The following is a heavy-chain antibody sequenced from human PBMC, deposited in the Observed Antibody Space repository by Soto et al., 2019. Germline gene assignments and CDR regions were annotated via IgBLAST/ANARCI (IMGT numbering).Heavy chain of an antibody. CDR3: ARELSRGITMIGLEIQY. Sequence: QVQLVESGGGLVQPGRSLRLSCAASGFTFSTYAMHWVRQAPGKGLELVAIISYDGSKKYYAESVKGRFTISRDNSKNTVYLQMSSLRIDDPAVYYCARELSRGITMIGLEIQYWGQGTLVPVSS. CDR2: ISYDGSKK. J-gene: IGHJ4*02. D-gene: IGHD3-22*01. CDR1: GFTFSTYA. V-gene: IGHV3-30*03.